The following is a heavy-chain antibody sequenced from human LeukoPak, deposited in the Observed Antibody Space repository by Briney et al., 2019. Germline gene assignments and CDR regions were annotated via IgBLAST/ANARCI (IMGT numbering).Heavy chain of an antibody. CDR2: ISSNSKYI. J-gene: IGHJ6*02. D-gene: IGHD3-10*01. CDR3: ARAGGFYYYYGMDV. V-gene: IGHV3-21*01. CDR1: GFTFSTYS. Sequence: PGGSLRLSCAASGFTFSTYSMNWVRQAPGKGLEWVSSISSNSKYIYYADSVKGRFTMSRDNAKNSLYLQMNSLRAEDTAVYYCARAGGFYYYYGMDVWGQGTTVTVSS.